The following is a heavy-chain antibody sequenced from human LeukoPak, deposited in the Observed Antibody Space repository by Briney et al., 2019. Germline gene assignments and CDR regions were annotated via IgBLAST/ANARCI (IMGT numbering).Heavy chain of an antibody. CDR2: IIGSGGST. J-gene: IGHJ4*02. Sequence: GGSLRLSCAASGFTFSSYAMSWVRQAPGKRLQWVSAIIGSGGSTYYADSVKGRVTISRDNSKNTLYLQMNSLRAEDPAVDNCAKERGLSWGSFENSFDYWGQGTLVTVSS. D-gene: IGHD7-27*01. V-gene: IGHV3-23*01. CDR3: AKERGLSWGSFENSFDY. CDR1: GFTFSSYA.